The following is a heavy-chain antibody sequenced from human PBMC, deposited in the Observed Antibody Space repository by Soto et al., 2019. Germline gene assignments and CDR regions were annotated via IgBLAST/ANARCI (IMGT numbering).Heavy chain of an antibody. V-gene: IGHV2-70*01. J-gene: IGHJ6*02. Sequence: GSGPTLVNPTQTLTLTCTFSGFSLSTSGMCVSWIRQPPGKALEWLALIDWDDDKYYSTSLKTRLTISKDTSKNQVVLTMTNMDPVDTATYYCARIRHDILTGQPYYYYYGMDVWGQGTTVTVSS. CDR1: GFSLSTSGMC. CDR2: IDWDDDK. D-gene: IGHD3-9*01. CDR3: ARIRHDILTGQPYYYYYGMDV.